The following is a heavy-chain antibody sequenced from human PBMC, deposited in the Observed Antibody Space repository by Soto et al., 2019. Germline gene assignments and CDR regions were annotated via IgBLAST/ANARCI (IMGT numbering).Heavy chain of an antibody. D-gene: IGHD5-12*01. CDR1: GFTFSDYY. V-gene: IGHV3-11*01. Sequence: GGSLRLSCAASGFTFSDYYMSWIRQAPGKGLEWVSYISSSGSTIYYADSVKGRFTISRDNAKNSLYLQMNSLRAEDTAVYYCARDRVAKDIVATTRWGGYYYGMDVWGQGTTVTVSS. J-gene: IGHJ6*02. CDR2: ISSSGSTI. CDR3: ARDRVAKDIVATTRWGGYYYGMDV.